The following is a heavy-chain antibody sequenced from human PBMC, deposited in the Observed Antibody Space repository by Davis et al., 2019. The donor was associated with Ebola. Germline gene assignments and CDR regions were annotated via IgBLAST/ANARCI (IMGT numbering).Heavy chain of an antibody. D-gene: IGHD5-18*01. CDR2: ISSSGSTI. Sequence: GESLKISCAASGFTFSDYYMSWIRQAAGKGLEWLSYISSSGSTIYYADSVKGRFTSSRDNSKNSLYLQMNSLRTEDTALYYCAKGGYSYGWDYFDYWGQGTLVTVSS. CDR1: GFTFSDYY. J-gene: IGHJ4*02. V-gene: IGHV3-11*01. CDR3: AKGGYSYGWDYFDY.